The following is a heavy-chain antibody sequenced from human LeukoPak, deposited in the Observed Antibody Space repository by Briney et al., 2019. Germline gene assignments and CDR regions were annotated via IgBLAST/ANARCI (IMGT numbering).Heavy chain of an antibody. V-gene: IGHV1-69*05. CDR1: GGTFSSYA. CDR3: ARGGNIVVVPAAMGKPDWFDP. J-gene: IGHJ5*02. D-gene: IGHD2-2*01. Sequence: ASVKLSCKASGGTFSSYAISWVRQAPGQGREWMGGIIPIFGTANYAQKFQGRVTITTDESTSTAYMELSSLRSEDTAVYYCARGGNIVVVPAAMGKPDWFDPWGQGTLVTVSS. CDR2: IIPIFGTA.